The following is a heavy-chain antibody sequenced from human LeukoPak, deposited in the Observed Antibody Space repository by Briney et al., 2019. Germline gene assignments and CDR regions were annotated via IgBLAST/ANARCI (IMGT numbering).Heavy chain of an antibody. CDR2: ISYDGSNK. D-gene: IGHD5-12*01. Sequence: GGSLRLSCAASGFIFSSYGIHWVRQAPGKGLEWVAGISYDGSNKYYADSVKGRFTISRDNSKNTLYLQMNSLRAEDTALYYCAKDPPRGYATDVWGQGTTVTVS. J-gene: IGHJ6*02. CDR1: GFIFSSYG. V-gene: IGHV3-30*18. CDR3: AKDPPRGYATDV.